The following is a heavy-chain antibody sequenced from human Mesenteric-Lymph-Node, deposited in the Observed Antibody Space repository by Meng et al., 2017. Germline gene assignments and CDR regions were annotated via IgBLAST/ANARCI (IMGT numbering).Heavy chain of an antibody. CDR2: MYSGGTT. Sequence: EVKLVESGGGLVQPGGSVRLACAASGLTVSRKYMSWGRQAPGKGLEWVSLMYSGGTTSYADSVKGRFTILRDNSKNTLYLQMNNLRAEDTAIYYCASRDIYSFDFWGQGTLVTVSS. CDR1: GLTVSRKY. CDR3: ASRDIYSFDF. D-gene: IGHD2-21*01. J-gene: IGHJ4*02. V-gene: IGHV3-66*01.